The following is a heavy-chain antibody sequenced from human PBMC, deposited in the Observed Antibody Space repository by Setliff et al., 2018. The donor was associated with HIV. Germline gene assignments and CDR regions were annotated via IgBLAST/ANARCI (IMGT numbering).Heavy chain of an antibody. Sequence: PSETLSLTCTVSGGSLSSYYWSWIRQPPGKGLEWIGYIYDSGSTNYKPSLKSRVPISVDTSSNHFSLKLISVTASDTAVYYCAREIIYDYGWGSFRQGAFDIWGQGTLVTVSS. CDR1: GGSLSSYY. V-gene: IGHV4-59*01. CDR3: AREIIYDYGWGSFRQGAFDI. J-gene: IGHJ3*02. D-gene: IGHD3-16*01. CDR2: IYDSGST.